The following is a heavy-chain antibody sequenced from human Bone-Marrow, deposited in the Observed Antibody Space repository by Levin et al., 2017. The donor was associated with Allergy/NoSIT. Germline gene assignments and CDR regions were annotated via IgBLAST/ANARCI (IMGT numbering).Heavy chain of an antibody. J-gene: IGHJ4*02. CDR1: GGSISSGGYY. Sequence: SETLSLTCTVSGGSISSGGYYWSWIRQHPGKGLEWIGYIYYSGSTYYNPSLKSRVTISVDTSKNQFSLKLSSVTAADTAVYYCARETKVRGDPQAYYFDYWGQGTLVTVSS. CDR2: IYYSGST. D-gene: IGHD3-10*01. CDR3: ARETKVRGDPQAYYFDY. V-gene: IGHV4-31*03.